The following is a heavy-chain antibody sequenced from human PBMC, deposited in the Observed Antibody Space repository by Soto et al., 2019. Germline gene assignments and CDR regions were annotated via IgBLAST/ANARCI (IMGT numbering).Heavy chain of an antibody. D-gene: IGHD3-16*02. J-gene: IGHJ4*02. CDR2: ISYDGSNK. CDR1: GFTFSSYG. Sequence: GGSLRLSCAASGFTFSSYGMHWVRQAPGKGLEWVAVISYDGSNKYYADSVKGRFTISRDNSKNTLYLQMNSLRAEDTAVYYCAKDSSLGELSLFDYWGQGTLVTVSS. V-gene: IGHV3-30*18. CDR3: AKDSSLGELSLFDY.